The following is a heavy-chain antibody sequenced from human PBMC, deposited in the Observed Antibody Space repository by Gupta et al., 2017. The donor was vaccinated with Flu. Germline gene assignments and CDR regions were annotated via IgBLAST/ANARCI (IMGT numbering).Heavy chain of an antibody. V-gene: IGHV5-51*01. D-gene: IGHD3-16*01. J-gene: IGHJ6*03. CDR2: IYPSNSET. Sequence: GWVRHVPGKGLEWMGIIYPSNSETRYNPSFQGQVTTSADKSTSTAYLQWSSLKASDSAIYYCAKVGDTAGGYYFYMDVWGKGTAVTVSS. CDR3: AKVGDTAGGYYFYMDV.